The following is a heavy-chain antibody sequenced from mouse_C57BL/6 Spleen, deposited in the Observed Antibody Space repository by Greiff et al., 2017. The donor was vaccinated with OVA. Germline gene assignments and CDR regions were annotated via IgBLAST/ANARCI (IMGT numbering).Heavy chain of an antibody. CDR3: ARGRSRQEFAY. V-gene: IGHV1-66*01. D-gene: IGHD2-4*01. Sequence: QVQLQQSGPELVKPGASVKISCKASGYSFTSYYIHWVKQRPGQGLAWIGWIYPGSGNTKYNEKFKGKATLTADTSSSTAYMQLSSLTSEDAAVYYCARGRSRQEFAYWGQGTLVTVSA. J-gene: IGHJ3*01. CDR2: IYPGSGNT. CDR1: GYSFTSYY.